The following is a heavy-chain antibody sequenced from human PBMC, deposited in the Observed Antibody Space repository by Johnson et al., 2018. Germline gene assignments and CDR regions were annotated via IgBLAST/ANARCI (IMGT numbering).Heavy chain of an antibody. V-gene: IGHV4-59*01. CDR2: IYYSGST. CDR1: GGSISSYY. CDR3: ARGGDDFWRGYDREWYYMDV. Sequence: QVQLQESGPGLVKPSETLSLTCTVSGGSISSYYWSWIRQPPGKGLEWIGYIYYSGSTNYNPSLKSRVTISVDPAKNQFSLKLSSVTAADPAVYYCARGGDDFWRGYDREWYYMDVWGKGTTVTVSS. J-gene: IGHJ6*03. D-gene: IGHD3-3*01.